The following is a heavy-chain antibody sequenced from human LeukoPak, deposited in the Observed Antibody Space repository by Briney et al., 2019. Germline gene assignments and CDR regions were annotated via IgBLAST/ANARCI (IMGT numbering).Heavy chain of an antibody. J-gene: IGHJ3*02. V-gene: IGHV1-2*02. CDR1: GYTFTGYY. Sequence: ASVKVSCKASGYTFTGYYMHWVRQAPGQGLEWMGWINPNSGGTNYAQKFQGRVTMTRDTSISTAYMELSRLRSDDTAVYYCARDGAVIAVDAFDIWGQGTMVTVSS. CDR3: ARDGAVIAVDAFDI. D-gene: IGHD6-19*01. CDR2: INPNSGGT.